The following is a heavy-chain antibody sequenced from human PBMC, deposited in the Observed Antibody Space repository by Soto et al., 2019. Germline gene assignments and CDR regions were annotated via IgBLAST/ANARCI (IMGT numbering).Heavy chain of an antibody. D-gene: IGHD3-3*01. CDR1: GGSISSYY. V-gene: IGHV4-59*08. Sequence: SETLSLTCTVSGGSISSYYWSWIRQPPGKGLEWIGYIYYSGSTNYNPSLKSRVTISVDTSKNQFSLKLSSVTAADTAVYYCARHTFGVALYYFDYWGQGTLVTVSS. CDR3: ARHTFGVALYYFDY. CDR2: IYYSGST. J-gene: IGHJ4*02.